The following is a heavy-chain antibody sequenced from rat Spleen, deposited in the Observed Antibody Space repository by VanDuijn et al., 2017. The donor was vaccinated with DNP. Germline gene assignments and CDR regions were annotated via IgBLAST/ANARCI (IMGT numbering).Heavy chain of an antibody. CDR1: GFTFSDYY. Sequence: EVQLVESGGGLVQPGRSLKLSCAASGFTFSDYYMAWVRQAPTKGLEWVAYISYDGGRTYNGDSVKGRFTISRDIAKNTLYLQMNSLRSEDTATYYCAIYFYSGDNWFGYWGQGTLVTVSS. V-gene: IGHV5-20*01. D-gene: IGHD1-1*01. CDR3: AIYFYSGDNWFGY. CDR2: ISYDGGRT. J-gene: IGHJ3*01.